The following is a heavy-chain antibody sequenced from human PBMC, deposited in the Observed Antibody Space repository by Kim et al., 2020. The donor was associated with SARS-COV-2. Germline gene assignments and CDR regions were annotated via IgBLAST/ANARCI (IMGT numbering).Heavy chain of an antibody. V-gene: IGHV3-23*01. CDR2: ISGSGGST. Sequence: GGSLRLSCAASGFTFSNYSMSWVRQAPGKGLEWVSTISGSGGSTYYADSVKGRFTISRDNSKNTRYVQMNSLRAEDTAVYYCANLGADYFDYWGQGTLVTVSS. CDR3: ANLGADYFDY. D-gene: IGHD3-16*01. J-gene: IGHJ4*02. CDR1: GFTFSNYS.